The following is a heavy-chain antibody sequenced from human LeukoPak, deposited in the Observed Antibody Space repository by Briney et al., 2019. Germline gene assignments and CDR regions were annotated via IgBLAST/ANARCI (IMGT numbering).Heavy chain of an antibody. V-gene: IGHV1-69*06. CDR2: IIPDFGTA. D-gene: IGHD2-15*01. CDR1: GYTFTSYY. Sequence: SVKLSCNASGYTFTSYYMHWVRQAPAQGLEWMGGIIPDFGTANYAEKFQDRVTITADKSTSTAYMELSSLRSEDTAMYYCAINQAGYCGGGSCYRHEFYYMDVWGKGTSVTVSS. CDR3: AINQAGYCGGGSCYRHEFYYMDV. J-gene: IGHJ6*03.